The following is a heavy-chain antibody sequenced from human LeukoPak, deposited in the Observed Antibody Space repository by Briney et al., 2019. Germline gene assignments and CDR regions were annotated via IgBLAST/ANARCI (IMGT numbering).Heavy chain of an antibody. CDR1: GFTFADYG. CDR3: ARDLFYGSSTQWFDP. CDR2: INWNGGST. J-gene: IGHJ5*02. V-gene: IGHV3-20*04. Sequence: GGSLRLSCAASGFTFADYGMSWVRQPPGKGLEWVSGINWNGGSTGYADSVKGRFTISRDNAQNSLYLQMNSLRAEDTALYYCARDLFYGSSTQWFDPSGQGSLVTVSS. D-gene: IGHD6-19*01.